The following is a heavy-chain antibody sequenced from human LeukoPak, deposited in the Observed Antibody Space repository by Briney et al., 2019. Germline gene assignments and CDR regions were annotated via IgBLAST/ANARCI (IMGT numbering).Heavy chain of an antibody. V-gene: IGHV4-39*07. Sequence: SETLSLTCTVSGGSISSSSYYWGWIRQPPGKGLEWIGSIYYSGSTYYNPSLKSRVTISVDTSKNQFSLKLSSVTAADTAVYYCARDGTRGYSYGRNWFDPWGQGTLVTVSS. D-gene: IGHD5-18*01. CDR3: ARDGTRGYSYGRNWFDP. J-gene: IGHJ5*02. CDR1: GGSISSSSYY. CDR2: IYYSGST.